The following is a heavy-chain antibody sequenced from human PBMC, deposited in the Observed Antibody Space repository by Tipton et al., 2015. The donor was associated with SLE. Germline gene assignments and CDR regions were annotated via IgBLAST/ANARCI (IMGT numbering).Heavy chain of an antibody. CDR1: GFTFTSYW. J-gene: IGHJ4*02. V-gene: IGHV3-7*01. CDR2: INEDESEK. D-gene: IGHD7-27*01. Sequence: GSLRLSCAASGFTFTSYWMSWVRQAPGKGLEWLADINEDESEKNQVDSVKGRFTISRNNAKNSLYLQMNSLRDEDTAIYFCARGWGFDYWGQRTLVTVSS. CDR3: ARGWGFDY.